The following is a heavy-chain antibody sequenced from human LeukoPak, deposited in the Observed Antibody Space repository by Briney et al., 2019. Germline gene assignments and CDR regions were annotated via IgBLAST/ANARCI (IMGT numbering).Heavy chain of an antibody. CDR2: ISGSGGST. CDR1: GFTFSSYA. D-gene: IGHD6-19*01. Sequence: PGGSLRLSCAASGFTFSSYAMSWVRQAPGKGLEWVAAISGSGGSTYYADSVKGRFTISRDNSKNTLYLQMKSLRAEDTAVYYCATSRQWLVRHFDYWGQGTLATVSS. V-gene: IGHV3-23*01. CDR3: ATSRQWLVRHFDY. J-gene: IGHJ4*02.